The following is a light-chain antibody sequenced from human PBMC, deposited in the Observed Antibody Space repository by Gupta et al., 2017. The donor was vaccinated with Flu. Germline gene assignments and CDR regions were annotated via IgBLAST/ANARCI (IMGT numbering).Light chain of an antibody. CDR1: QSISSW. J-gene: IGKJ3*01. V-gene: IGKV1-5*03. Sequence: DVQLTHSPSTLSASIGDRVTITCRASQSISSWLAWYQQKPGEAPKLLIYKASSLESGVPSRFSGSGSGTEFTLTISSLQPDDFATYYCQQYSSYFLTFGPGTKVDIK. CDR2: KAS. CDR3: QQYSSYFLT.